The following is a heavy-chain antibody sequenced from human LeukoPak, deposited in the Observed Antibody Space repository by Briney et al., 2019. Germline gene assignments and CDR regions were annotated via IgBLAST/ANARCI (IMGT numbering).Heavy chain of an antibody. CDR1: GFTFSSYE. Sequence: PGGSLRLSCAASGFTFSSYEMNWVRQAPGKGLEGVSYIISSGSTIYYEDSVKGRSTISRDNAKNSLYLKMNSLRAEDTAVYYCAREGKIRYFDWLSPWAILNDGLDVWGQGTTVTVSS. D-gene: IGHD3-9*01. CDR3: AREGKIRYFDWLSPWAILNDGLDV. V-gene: IGHV3-48*03. J-gene: IGHJ6*02. CDR2: IISSGSTI.